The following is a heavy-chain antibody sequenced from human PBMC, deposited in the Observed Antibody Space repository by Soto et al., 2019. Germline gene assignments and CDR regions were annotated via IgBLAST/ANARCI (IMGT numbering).Heavy chain of an antibody. CDR3: ARLDGLATMSYSCDY. CDR1: GDSINSYNYY. CDR2: IYYRGNT. Sequence: QLQLQESGPGLVKPSETLSLTCSVSGDSINSYNYYWGWIRQPPGKGLEGIGSIYYRGNTYYNPSPKTRVTTSVDKSKRQFSLKLNSVTAADSAVYFCARLDGLATMSYSCDYGGQGPLVTVSS. V-gene: IGHV4-39*01. J-gene: IGHJ4*02. D-gene: IGHD3-9*01.